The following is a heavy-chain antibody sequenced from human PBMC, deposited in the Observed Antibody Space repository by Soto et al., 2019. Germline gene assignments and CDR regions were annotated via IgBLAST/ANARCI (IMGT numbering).Heavy chain of an antibody. D-gene: IGHD6-13*01. J-gene: IGHJ6*01. V-gene: IGHV4-61*01. CDR2: IDYSGST. Sequence: SETQSLICTLSGGSVISGSYYRTWIRQLPGKRLESIGYIDYSGSTNYQPSLKSRVTMSVDTSKTQFSLKLRSVTAADTAVYYCARDRGYSSSLTNGGMDVWGQGTTVPVSP. CDR3: ARDRGYSSSLTNGGMDV. CDR1: GGSVISGSYY.